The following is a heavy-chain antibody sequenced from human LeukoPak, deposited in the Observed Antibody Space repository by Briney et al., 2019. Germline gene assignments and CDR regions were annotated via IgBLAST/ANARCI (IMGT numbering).Heavy chain of an antibody. V-gene: IGHV3-66*01. D-gene: IGHD5-18*01. CDR2: IYSGGDT. J-gene: IGHJ4*02. CDR3: AKWGGYGYGIDF. Sequence: GGSLRLSCATSGFTFSSSDMTWVRQSPWEGLEWVSLIYSGGDTYYADSAKGRFTISRDNSKNTLYLQMNSLRDGDTAVYYCAKWGGYGYGIDFWGQGTLVTVSS. CDR1: GFTFSSSD.